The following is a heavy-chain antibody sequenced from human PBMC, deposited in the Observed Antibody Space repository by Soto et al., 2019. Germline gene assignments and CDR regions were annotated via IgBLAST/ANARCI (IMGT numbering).Heavy chain of an antibody. CDR3: ARSPYSGSYYGIGWFDP. CDR1: GYSISSGYY. CDR2: TYHSGST. V-gene: IGHV4-38-2*01. Sequence: SETLSLTCAVSGYSISSGYYWGWIRQPPGKGLEWIGSTYHSGSTYYNPSLKSRVTISVDTSKNQFSLKLSSVTAADTAVYYCARSPYSGSYYGIGWFDPWGQGTLVTVSS. D-gene: IGHD1-26*01. J-gene: IGHJ5*02.